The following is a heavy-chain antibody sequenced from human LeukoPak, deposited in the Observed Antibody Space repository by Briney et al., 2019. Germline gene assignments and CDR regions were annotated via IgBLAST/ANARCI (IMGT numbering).Heavy chain of an antibody. J-gene: IGHJ6*03. D-gene: IGHD3-3*01. V-gene: IGHV5-51*01. CDR1: GYSFTSYW. CDR3: ARHLGGTIFGVVPAYYYYMDV. CDR2: IYPGDSDT. Sequence: GESLKISCKGSGYSFTSYWIGWVRQMPGKGLEWMGIIYPGDSDTRYSPSFQGQVTISADKSISTAYLQWSSLKASDTAMYYCARHLGGTIFGVVPAYYYYMDVWGKGTTVTVSS.